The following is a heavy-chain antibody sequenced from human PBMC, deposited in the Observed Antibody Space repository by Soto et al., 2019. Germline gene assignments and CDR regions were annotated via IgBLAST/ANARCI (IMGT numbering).Heavy chain of an antibody. Sequence: ASVKVSCKASGYTFTNYAMHWVPQAPGQRLEWMGWINAGNGNTKYSQKFQERVTITRDTSASTAYMDLRSLKFEDTSIYYCARELQYEDDALDIWGQGTMVTVSS. CDR1: GYTFTNYA. V-gene: IGHV1-3*01. CDR2: INAGNGNT. CDR3: ARELQYEDDALDI. J-gene: IGHJ3*02. D-gene: IGHD3-3*01.